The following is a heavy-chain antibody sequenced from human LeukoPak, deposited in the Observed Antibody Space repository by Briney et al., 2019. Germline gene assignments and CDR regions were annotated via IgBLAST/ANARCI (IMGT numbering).Heavy chain of an antibody. Sequence: VASVKVSCKASGGTFSSYAISWVRQAPGQGLEWMGRIIPILGIANYAQKFQGRATITADKSTGTAYMELSSLRSEDTAVYYCARGRSSGWYYFDYWGQGTLVTVSS. CDR1: GGTFSSYA. V-gene: IGHV1-69*04. CDR2: IIPILGIA. D-gene: IGHD6-19*01. J-gene: IGHJ4*02. CDR3: ARGRSSGWYYFDY.